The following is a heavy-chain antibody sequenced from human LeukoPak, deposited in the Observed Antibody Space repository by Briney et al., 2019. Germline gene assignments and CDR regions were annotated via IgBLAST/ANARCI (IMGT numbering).Heavy chain of an antibody. D-gene: IGHD3-3*01. Sequence: GGSLRLSCAASGFIFSDYHMSWIRQAPGKGLECVSYISPGGDAVYFADSVKGRFTISRDNAKNSLYLQMNSLRAEDTAVYYCASLYYDFWSGDYYYYMDVWGKGTTVTVSS. CDR1: GFIFSDYH. CDR3: ASLYYDFWSGDYYYYMDV. V-gene: IGHV3-11*04. J-gene: IGHJ6*03. CDR2: ISPGGDAV.